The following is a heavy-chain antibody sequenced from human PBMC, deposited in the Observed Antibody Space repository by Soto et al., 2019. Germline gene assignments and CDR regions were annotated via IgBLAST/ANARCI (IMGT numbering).Heavy chain of an antibody. CDR3: ARSGRDKGVTGSLGAFDY. D-gene: IGHD1-26*01. CDR2: IIPIFGTA. Sequence: QVQLVQSGAEVQKPGSSVKVSCKASGGTFSSYAISWVRQAPGQGLEWMGGIIPIFGTANYAQKFQGRVTITADDSTSTAYMELSSLRAEDTAVYYCARSGRDKGVTGSLGAFDYWGKGTLVTVSS. CDR1: GGTFSSYA. V-gene: IGHV1-69*01. J-gene: IGHJ4*02.